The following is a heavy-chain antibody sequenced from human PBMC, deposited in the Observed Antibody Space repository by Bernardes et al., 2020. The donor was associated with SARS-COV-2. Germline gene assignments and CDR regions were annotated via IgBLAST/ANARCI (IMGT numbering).Heavy chain of an antibody. CDR2: ISGSGGST. Sequence: GGSLRLSCAASGFTFSSYAMSWVRQAPGKGLEWVSAISGSGGSTYYADSVKGRFTISRDNSKNTLYLQMNSLRAEDTAVYYCARDLLAVGGMDVWGQGTTVTVSS. CDR3: ARDLLAVGGMDV. CDR1: GFTFSSYA. D-gene: IGHD2-21*01. V-gene: IGHV3-23*01. J-gene: IGHJ6*02.